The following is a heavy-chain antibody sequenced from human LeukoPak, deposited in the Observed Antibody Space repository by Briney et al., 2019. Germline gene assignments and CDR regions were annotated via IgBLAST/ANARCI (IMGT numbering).Heavy chain of an antibody. J-gene: IGHJ4*02. Sequence: GGSLRLSCAASGFTFSLYAMHWVRQAPGKGLEWVALISYDGSNKYYADSVKGRFTISRDNSKNTLYLQMDSLRAEDTAVYYCARVAGRGYTFDYWGQGTLVTVSS. CDR2: ISYDGSNK. V-gene: IGHV3-30*04. CDR1: GFTFSLYA. D-gene: IGHD1-1*01. CDR3: ARVAGRGYTFDY.